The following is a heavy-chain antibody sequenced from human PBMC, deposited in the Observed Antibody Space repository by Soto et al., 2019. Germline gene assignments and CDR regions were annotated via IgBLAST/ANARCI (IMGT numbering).Heavy chain of an antibody. CDR3: ARQPGIDCTNGVCGGPYTDY. CDR1: GYSFTSYW. Sequence: GESLKISCKGSGYSFTSYWIGWVRQMPGKGLEWMGIIYPGDSDTRYSPSFQGQVTISADKSISTAYLQWSSLKASDTAMYYCARQPGIDCTNGVCGGPYTDYWGQGTLVTVSS. CDR2: IYPGDSDT. D-gene: IGHD2-8*01. J-gene: IGHJ4*02. V-gene: IGHV5-51*01.